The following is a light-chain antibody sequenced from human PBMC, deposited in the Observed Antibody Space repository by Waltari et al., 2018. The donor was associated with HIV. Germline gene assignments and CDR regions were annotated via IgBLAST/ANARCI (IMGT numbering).Light chain of an antibody. V-gene: IGLV1-47*01. Sequence: QSELTQPPSVSGTPGQRVTISCSGSSSNIGSNSVYWYQQLPGTAPKLLSSRNNQRPSGVPDRFSGSNSGTSASLAICGLRAEDEADYFCAASDDSLSGWLFGGGTKLTVL. CDR2: RNN. J-gene: IGLJ3*02. CDR1: SSNIGSNS. CDR3: AASDDSLSGWL.